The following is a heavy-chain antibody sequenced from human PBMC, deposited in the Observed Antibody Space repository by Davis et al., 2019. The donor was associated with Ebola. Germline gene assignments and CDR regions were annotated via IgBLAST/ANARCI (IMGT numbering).Heavy chain of an antibody. V-gene: IGHV4-31*03. Sequence: PSETLSLTCTVSGGSISRGVYHRSWFRQHPGKGLEWIGYIYYSGSTYYNPSLKSRVTISVDTSKNQFSLKLSSVTAADTAVYYCARDKSGGSFDYWGQGTLVTVSS. CDR3: ARDKSGGSFDY. CDR2: IYYSGST. CDR1: GGSISRGVYH. D-gene: IGHD4-23*01. J-gene: IGHJ4*02.